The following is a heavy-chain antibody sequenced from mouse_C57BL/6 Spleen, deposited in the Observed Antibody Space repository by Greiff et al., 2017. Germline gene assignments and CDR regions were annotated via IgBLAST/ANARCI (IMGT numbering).Heavy chain of an antibody. V-gene: IGHV1-52*01. CDR3: ARPPYYDYDDYAMDY. D-gene: IGHD2-4*01. CDR2: IDPSDSET. J-gene: IGHJ4*01. CDR1: GYTFTSYW. Sequence: QVQLQQPGAELVRPGSSVKLSCKASGYTFTSYWMHWVKQRPIQGLEWIGNIDPSDSETHYNQKFKDKATLTVDKSSSTAYMQLSSLTSEDSAVYYCARPPYYDYDDYAMDYWGQGTSVTVSS.